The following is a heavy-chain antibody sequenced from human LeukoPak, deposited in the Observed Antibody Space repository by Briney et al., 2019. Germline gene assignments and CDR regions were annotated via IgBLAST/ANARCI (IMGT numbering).Heavy chain of an antibody. CDR1: GYTFTSYA. D-gene: IGHD6-13*01. Sequence: ASVKVSCKASGYTFTSYAMHWVRQAPGQRLEWMGWINAGNGNTKYSQKFQGRVTITRDPSASTAYMELSSLRSEDTAVYYCARGPSIAAAGTRRPWFDPWGQGTLVTVSS. CDR3: ARGPSIAAAGTRRPWFDP. J-gene: IGHJ5*02. CDR2: INAGNGNT. V-gene: IGHV1-3*01.